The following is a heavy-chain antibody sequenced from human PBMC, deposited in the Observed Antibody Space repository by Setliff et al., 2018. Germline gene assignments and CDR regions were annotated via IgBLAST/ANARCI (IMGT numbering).Heavy chain of an antibody. CDR1: GGSIDSHY. CDR3: AGGKTFFGAFIRAFDI. CDR2: IYYSGNT. D-gene: IGHD3-3*01. V-gene: IGHV4-59*11. J-gene: IGHJ3*02. Sequence: PSETLSLTCSVSGGSIDSHYWSWIRQPPGKGLEWIGSIYYSGNTNYNPSLKSRVTISIDTSKNQLSLKLSSVTAADTAVYHCAGGKTFFGAFIRAFDIWGQGRMVTVSS.